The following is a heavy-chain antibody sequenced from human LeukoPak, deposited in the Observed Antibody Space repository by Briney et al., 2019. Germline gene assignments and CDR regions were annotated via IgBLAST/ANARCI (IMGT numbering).Heavy chain of an antibody. Sequence: GGSLRLSCAASGFTFSSYAMSWVRQAPGKGLEWVSTIVGSGGSTYYADSVKGRLTISRDNSKNTLYLQMNSLRAEDTAVYYCAKDVVVRGVYFDYWGQGTLVTVSS. CDR1: GFTFSSYA. V-gene: IGHV3-23*01. CDR3: AKDVVVRGVYFDY. CDR2: IVGSGGST. D-gene: IGHD3-10*01. J-gene: IGHJ4*02.